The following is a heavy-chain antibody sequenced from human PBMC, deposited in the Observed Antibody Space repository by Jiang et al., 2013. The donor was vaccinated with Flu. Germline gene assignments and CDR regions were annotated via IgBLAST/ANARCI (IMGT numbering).Heavy chain of an antibody. J-gene: IGHJ6*02. CDR2: TYYRSKWYN. V-gene: IGHV6-1*01. CDR1: GDSVSSNSAA. CDR3: ARDRDDYGDYVGYYYGMDV. D-gene: IGHD4-17*01. Sequence: SQTLSLTCAISGDSVSSNSAAWNWIRQSPSRGLEWLGRTYYRSKWYNDYAVSVKSRITINPDTSKNQFSLQLNSVTPEDTAVYYCARDRDDYGDYVGYYYGMDVWGQGTTVTVSS.